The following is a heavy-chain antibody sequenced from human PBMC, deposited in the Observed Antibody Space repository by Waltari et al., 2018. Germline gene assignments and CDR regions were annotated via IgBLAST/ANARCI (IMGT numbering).Heavy chain of an antibody. CDR1: GYTFTSYA. J-gene: IGHJ4*02. Sequence: QVQLVQSGAEVKKPGASVKVSCKASGYTFTSYAMHWVRQAPGQRLEWMGWINAGNGNTKYSQKFQGRVTITRDTSASTAYMELSSLRSEDTAVYYCATGIAVAPVFGFDYWGQGTLVTVSS. D-gene: IGHD6-19*01. CDR3: ATGIAVAPVFGFDY. CDR2: INAGNGNT. V-gene: IGHV1-3*01.